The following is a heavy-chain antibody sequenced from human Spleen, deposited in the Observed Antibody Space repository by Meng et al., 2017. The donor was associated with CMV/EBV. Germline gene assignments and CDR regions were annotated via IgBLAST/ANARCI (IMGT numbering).Heavy chain of an antibody. D-gene: IGHD2-2*02. CDR2: IIPIFGTA. J-gene: IGHJ5*02. CDR1: SYA. CDR3: ARVDCSSTSCYIAGRNWFDP. Sequence: SYAISWVRQDPGQGLEWLGGIIPIFGTADYAQKFQGRVTITADESTSTAYMELSSLRSEDTAVYYCARVDCSSTSCYIAGRNWFDPWGQGTLVTVSS. V-gene: IGHV1-69*01.